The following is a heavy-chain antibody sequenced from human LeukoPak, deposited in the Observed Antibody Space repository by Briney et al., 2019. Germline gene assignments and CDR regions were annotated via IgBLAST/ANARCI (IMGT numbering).Heavy chain of an antibody. Sequence: GGSLRLSCAASGFTFDDYAMHWVRQAPGKGLEWVSGISWNSGSIGYADSVKGRFTISRDNAKNSLYLQMNSLRAEDTALYYCAKSRVTMIVVVTIDYWGQGTLVTVSS. V-gene: IGHV3-9*01. D-gene: IGHD3-22*01. CDR1: GFTFDDYA. CDR2: ISWNSGSI. CDR3: AKSRVTMIVVVTIDY. J-gene: IGHJ4*02.